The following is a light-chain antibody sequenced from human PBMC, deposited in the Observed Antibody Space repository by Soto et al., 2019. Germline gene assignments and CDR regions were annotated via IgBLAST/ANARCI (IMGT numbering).Light chain of an antibody. J-gene: IGKJ1*01. Sequence: EIVVTQSPATLSVSPGERVTLSCRASQSASSSLAWYQQRPGQAPRLLIYDTSTRAPGIAARFSGSGSGTEFTHTIISLQSEDVAVYYCQQYVHWPPGTFGQGTTVEIK. CDR3: QQYVHWPPGT. CDR2: DTS. CDR1: QSASSS. V-gene: IGKV3-15*01.